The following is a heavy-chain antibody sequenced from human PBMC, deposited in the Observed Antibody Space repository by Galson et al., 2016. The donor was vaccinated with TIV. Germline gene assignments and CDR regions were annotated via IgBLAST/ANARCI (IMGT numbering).Heavy chain of an antibody. V-gene: IGHV1-18*01. D-gene: IGHD5-18*01. CDR2: INSYNGDT. J-gene: IGHJ2*01. CDR1: GYTFTDYA. CDR3: ARSGYTYGLVGLPSGFLYLDL. Sequence: SVKVSCKASGYTFTDYAISWVRQAPGQGLEWMGWINSYNGDTTFAQKFQGRVTVTTDTSTNTAYMELWNLRSDDTAVYYCARSGYTYGLVGLPSGFLYLDLWGRGTLITVSS.